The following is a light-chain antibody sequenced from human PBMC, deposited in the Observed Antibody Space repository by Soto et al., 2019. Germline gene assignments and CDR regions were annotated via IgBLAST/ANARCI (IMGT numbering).Light chain of an antibody. V-gene: IGKV1-39*01. CDR1: QSIRSY. CDR3: QQSYSTPPLT. J-gene: IGKJ1*01. Sequence: DIQLTQGPSSLSASVGDKVTITCRASQSIRSYLNWVQQKPGKAPKLLIYDAFSLQTGVPSRFSGSGSGTDFSPTISSLQPEDFATYYCQQSYSTPPLTFGQGTKVDIK. CDR2: DAF.